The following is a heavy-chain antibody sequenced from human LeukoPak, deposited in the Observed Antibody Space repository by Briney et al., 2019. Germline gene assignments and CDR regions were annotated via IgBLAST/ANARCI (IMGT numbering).Heavy chain of an antibody. J-gene: IGHJ4*02. D-gene: IGHD4-17*01. CDR2: IYYSGST. CDR1: GGSISSYY. CDR3: ARNYGDYGIFDY. V-gene: IGHV4-59*08. Sequence: SETLSLTCTVSGGSISSYYWSWIRQPPGKGLEWIGYIYYSGSTNYNPSLKSRVTISVDTSKNQFSLKLSSVTAADTAVYYCARNYGDYGIFDYWGQGTLVTVSS.